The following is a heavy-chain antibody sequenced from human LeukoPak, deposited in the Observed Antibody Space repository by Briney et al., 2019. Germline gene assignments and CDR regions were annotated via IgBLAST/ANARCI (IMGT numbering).Heavy chain of an antibody. Sequence: SVTLSLTCAVAGYSISSGYYWGWIRQPPGKGLEWIGSISHSGSTYYNRSLKSRVTILVDTSKNQFSLKLNSVTAADTAVYYCARQLDRGSYLSPEYWGQGTLVTVSS. V-gene: IGHV4-38-2*01. J-gene: IGHJ4*02. D-gene: IGHD1-26*01. CDR2: ISHSGST. CDR1: GYSISSGYY. CDR3: ARQLDRGSYLSPEY.